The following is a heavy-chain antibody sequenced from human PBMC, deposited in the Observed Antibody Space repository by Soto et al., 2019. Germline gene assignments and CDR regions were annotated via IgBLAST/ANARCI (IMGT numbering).Heavy chain of an antibody. CDR1: GFTFSSYG. D-gene: IGHD5-18*01. CDR2: ISYDGSNK. CDR3: AKDGAIRGSGFERWYYFDD. J-gene: IGHJ4*02. V-gene: IGHV3-30*18. Sequence: QVQLVESGGGVVQPGRSLRLSCAASGFTFSSYGMHWVRQAPGKGLEWVAVISYDGSNKYYADSVKGRFTISRDNSKNXLXXQMNSLRAEDTAVYYCAKDGAIRGSGFERWYYFDDWGQGTLVTVSS.